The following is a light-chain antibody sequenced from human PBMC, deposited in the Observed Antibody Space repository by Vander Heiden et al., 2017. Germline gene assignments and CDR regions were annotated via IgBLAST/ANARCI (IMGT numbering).Light chain of an antibody. V-gene: IGLV1-40*01. CDR2: GNS. CDR3: QSYDSSLSGSKV. Sequence: QSVLPQPPPVSGAPGQRVPLSCTGSSSNIGAGYDVHWDQQLPGTAPKLLIYGNSNRPSGVPDRFAGSKSGTSAALAITGLQAEDEADYYCQSYDSSLSGSKVFGGGTKLTVL. J-gene: IGLJ3*02. CDR1: SSNIGAGYD.